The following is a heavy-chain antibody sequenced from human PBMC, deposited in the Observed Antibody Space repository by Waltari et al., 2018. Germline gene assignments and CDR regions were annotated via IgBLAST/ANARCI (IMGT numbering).Heavy chain of an antibody. CDR1: GGSITSGGYY. Sequence: QVQLQESGPGLVKPSQTPSLTCPVSGGSITSGGYYWSWIRQHPGKGLEWIGYIYYSGSTYYNPSLKSRVTISVDTSKNQFSLKLSSVTAADTAVYYCARVCGGNREGWFDPWGQGTLVTVSS. V-gene: IGHV4-31*03. D-gene: IGHD2-21*01. CDR3: ARVCGGNREGWFDP. J-gene: IGHJ5*02. CDR2: IYYSGST.